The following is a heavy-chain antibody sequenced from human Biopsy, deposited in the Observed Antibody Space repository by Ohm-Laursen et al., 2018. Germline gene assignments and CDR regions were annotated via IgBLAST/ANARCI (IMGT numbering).Heavy chain of an antibody. CDR1: GGTFSNYG. Sequence: SVKVSCKAPGGTFSNYGVNWVRQAPGQGLEWLGENIPILGTGNYAQKFQDRVTVAADTSTSTATMEPRSLRSDDTAVYYCATKLTGYFHHWGQGTLVIVSS. CDR3: ATKLTGYFHH. V-gene: IGHV1-69*06. J-gene: IGHJ1*01. CDR2: NIPILGTG. D-gene: IGHD3-9*01.